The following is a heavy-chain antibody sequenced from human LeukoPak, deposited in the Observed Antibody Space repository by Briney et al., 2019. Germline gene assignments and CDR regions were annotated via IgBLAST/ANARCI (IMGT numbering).Heavy chain of an antibody. J-gene: IGHJ4*02. CDR2: IKSKTDGGTT. CDR3: TTDLDYYDSSGYYSQSDFDY. D-gene: IGHD3-22*01. CDR1: GFTFSNAW. Sequence: PGGSLRLSCAASGFTFSNAWMTWVRQAPGKGLEWVGRIKSKTDGGTTDYAAPMKGRFTISRDDSKNTLYLQMNSLKTEDTAVYYCTTDLDYYDSSGYYSQSDFDYWGQGTQVTVSS. V-gene: IGHV3-15*01.